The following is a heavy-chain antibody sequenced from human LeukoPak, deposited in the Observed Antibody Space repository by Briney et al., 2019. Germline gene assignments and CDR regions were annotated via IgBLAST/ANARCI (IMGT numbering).Heavy chain of an antibody. CDR2: IYYSGIT. V-gene: IGHV4-30-4*08. CDR1: GGSISSGDYY. J-gene: IGHJ6*03. CDR3: ASDRELGANYYMDV. Sequence: PSQTLSLXCTVSGGSISSGDYYWSWIRQPPEKGLEWIGYIYYSGITYYNPSLKSRVTISVDTSKNQFSLKLSSVTAADTAVYYCASDRELGANYYMDVWGKGTTVTVSS. D-gene: IGHD1-26*01.